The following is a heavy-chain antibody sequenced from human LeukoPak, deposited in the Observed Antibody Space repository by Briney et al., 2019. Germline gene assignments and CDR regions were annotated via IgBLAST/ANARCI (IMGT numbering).Heavy chain of an antibody. Sequence: GGSLRLSCAASGFTFSSYEMNWVRQAPGKGLEWVSYISSSGNTMYYADSVRGRFTISRDNAKNSLYLQMNSLRADDTAVYYCARLRSKYWFDPWGQGTLVTVSS. CDR2: ISSSGNTM. V-gene: IGHV3-48*03. CDR1: GFTFSSYE. J-gene: IGHJ5*02. CDR3: ARLRSKYWFDP. D-gene: IGHD4-11*01.